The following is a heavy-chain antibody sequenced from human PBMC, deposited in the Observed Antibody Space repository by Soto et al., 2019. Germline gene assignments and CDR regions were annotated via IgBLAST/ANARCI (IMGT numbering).Heavy chain of an antibody. CDR3: ERPDFGDYWYFDL. D-gene: IGHD4-17*01. V-gene: IGHV1-69*08. Sequence: QDQLVQSGAEVKKPGSSLKVSCKASGGTFSSHTFSWVRQAPGQGLEWMGRIIPALGTATYAQKFQGRVTITADESATTVYMELNSLRSEETAVYYCERPDFGDYWYFDLWGRGTLVTVSS. CDR1: GGTFSSHT. CDR2: IIPALGTA. J-gene: IGHJ2*01.